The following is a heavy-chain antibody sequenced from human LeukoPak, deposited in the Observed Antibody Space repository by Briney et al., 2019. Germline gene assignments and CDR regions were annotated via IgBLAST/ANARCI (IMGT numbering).Heavy chain of an antibody. CDR2: IYYSGST. CDR1: GGSISSHY. J-gene: IGHJ4*02. Sequence: SETLSLTCTVSGGSISSHYWSWIRQPPGKGLEWIGYIYYSGSTNYNPSLKSRVTISVDTSKNQFSLKLSSVTAADTAVYYCARVRGQMATTYFDYWGQGTLVTVSS. CDR3: ARVRGQMATTYFDY. V-gene: IGHV4-59*11. D-gene: IGHD5-24*01.